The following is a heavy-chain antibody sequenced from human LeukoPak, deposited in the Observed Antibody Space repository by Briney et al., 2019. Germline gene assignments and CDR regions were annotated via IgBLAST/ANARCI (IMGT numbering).Heavy chain of an antibody. CDR2: IYYSGST. CDR3: ARGLGLDAFDI. Sequence: PSETLSLTCTVSGGSISRYYWSWIRQPPGKGLEWIGYIYYSGSTNYNPSLKSRVTISVDTSKNQFSLKLSSVTAADTAVYYCARGLGLDAFDIWGQGTMVTVSS. D-gene: IGHD3-16*01. V-gene: IGHV4-59*01. CDR1: GGSISRYY. J-gene: IGHJ3*02.